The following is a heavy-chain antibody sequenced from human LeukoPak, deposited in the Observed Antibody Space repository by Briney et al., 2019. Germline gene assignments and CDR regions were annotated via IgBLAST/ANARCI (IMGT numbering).Heavy chain of an antibody. V-gene: IGHV1-2*02. CDR2: INPNSGGT. CDR3: ARDLQLERLSAGY. D-gene: IGHD1-1*01. CDR1: GYTFTGYY. Sequence: ASVKVSCKASGYTFTGYYMHWVRQAPGQGLEWMGWINPNSGGTNYAQKFQGRVTMTTDTSTSIAYMELRSLRSDDTAVYYCARDLQLERLSAGYWGQGTLVTVSS. J-gene: IGHJ4*02.